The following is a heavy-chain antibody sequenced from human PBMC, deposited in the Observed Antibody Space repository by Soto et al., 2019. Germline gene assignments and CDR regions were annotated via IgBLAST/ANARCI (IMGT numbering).Heavy chain of an antibody. Sequence: QVQLVQSGAEVKKPGFSVKVSCKASGGTFSSYAISWVRQAPGQGLECMGGIIPVFGTANYAQKFQGRVTINADESTSTVYMELSSLRSEDTAVYYCARGWNDFPHWGQGTLVTVSS. V-gene: IGHV1-69*01. CDR1: GGTFSSYA. D-gene: IGHD1-1*01. CDR2: IIPVFGTA. J-gene: IGHJ1*01. CDR3: ARGWNDFPH.